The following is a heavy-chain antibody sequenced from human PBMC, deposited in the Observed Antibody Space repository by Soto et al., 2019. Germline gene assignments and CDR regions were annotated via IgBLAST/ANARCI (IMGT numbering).Heavy chain of an antibody. D-gene: IGHD4-17*01. J-gene: IGHJ4*02. CDR3: TRRTFETTAPFY. CDR2: IFASGRT. Sequence: SETLSLTXTVSGGSISNDRWSWVRQPAGKGLEWIGRIFASGRTNYNPSLQSRVTMSVDTSKNQFSLTMTSLAAADTAVYYCTRRTFETTAPFYWGQGIPVTVS. CDR1: GGSISNDR. V-gene: IGHV4-4*07.